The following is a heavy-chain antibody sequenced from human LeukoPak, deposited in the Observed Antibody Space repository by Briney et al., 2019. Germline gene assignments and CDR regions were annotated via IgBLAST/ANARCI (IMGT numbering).Heavy chain of an antibody. D-gene: IGHD2-2*01. Sequence: PGGSLRLSCAASGFTFSSYGMHWVRQAPGKGLEWVAFIRYDGSNKYYADSVKGRFTISRDNSKNTLYLQMNSLRAEDTAVYYCAKDGQDIVVVPAAINLDYYYYMDVWGKGTTVTISS. CDR3: AKDGQDIVVVPAAINLDYYYYMDV. V-gene: IGHV3-30*02. CDR1: GFTFSSYG. J-gene: IGHJ6*03. CDR2: IRYDGSNK.